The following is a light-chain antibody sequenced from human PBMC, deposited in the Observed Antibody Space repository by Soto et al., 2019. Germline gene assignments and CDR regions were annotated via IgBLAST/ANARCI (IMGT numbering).Light chain of an antibody. CDR2: GAS. CDR1: QNIKTI. J-gene: IGKJ5*01. V-gene: IGKV3-15*01. CDR3: QQSYTAPSIT. Sequence: EVVLTQSPATLSVSPGDRATLSCRASQNIKTILAWYQQKPGQAPRLLIYGASTRATGIPARFTGSGSGTDFTLSISSLQPEDFATYYCQQSYTAPSITFGQGTRLEIK.